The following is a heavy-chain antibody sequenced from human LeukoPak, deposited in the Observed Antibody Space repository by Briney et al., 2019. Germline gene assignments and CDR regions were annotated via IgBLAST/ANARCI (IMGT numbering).Heavy chain of an antibody. D-gene: IGHD3-9*01. CDR2: ISFDGVNK. V-gene: IGHV3-30-3*01. CDR3: VKTFYDIMTGDEGDWFDP. Sequence: GGSLRLSCAASGFSFNTCNMHWIRQAPGKGLEWVAFISFDGVNKYYADSVKGRFIISRDNSKSTLYLQLNSLRTEVTAMYYCVKTFYDIMTGDEGDWFDPWGQGTLVTVSS. CDR1: GFSFNTCN. J-gene: IGHJ5*02.